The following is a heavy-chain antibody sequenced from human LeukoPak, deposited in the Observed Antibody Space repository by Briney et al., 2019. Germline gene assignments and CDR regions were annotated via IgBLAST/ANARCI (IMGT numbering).Heavy chain of an antibody. D-gene: IGHD3-16*01. J-gene: IGHJ4*02. V-gene: IGHV3-9*01. CDR1: GFTFDDYA. CDR3: AREGEAFDY. CDR2: ISWNSGSI. Sequence: GGSLRLSCAASGFTFDDYAMPWVRQAPGKGLEWVSGISWNSGSIGYADSVKGRFTISRDNAKNSLYLQMNSLRVEDTAVYYCAREGEAFDYWGQGTLVTVSS.